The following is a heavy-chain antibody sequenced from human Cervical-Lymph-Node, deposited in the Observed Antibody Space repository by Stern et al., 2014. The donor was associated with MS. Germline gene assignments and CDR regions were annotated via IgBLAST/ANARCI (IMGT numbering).Heavy chain of an antibody. CDR3: ARESQNYYGMDV. Sequence: EVQLVESGGGLAPPGGSLRLSCAASGFTFNIYAMSWVRQAPGKGLEWVSRISVNGNVANDSESVKGRFTISRDKSNNTVHLQLNRLRVEDTAVYYCARESQNYYGMDVWGQGTTVTVSS. CDR2: ISVNGNVA. J-gene: IGHJ6*02. CDR1: GFTFNIYA. V-gene: IGHV3-23*04. D-gene: IGHD2/OR15-2a*01.